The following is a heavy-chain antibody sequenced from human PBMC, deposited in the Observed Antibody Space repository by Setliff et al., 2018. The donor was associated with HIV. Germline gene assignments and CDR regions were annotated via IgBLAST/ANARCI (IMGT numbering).Heavy chain of an antibody. V-gene: IGHV1-2*04. CDR1: GYTFTGYY. D-gene: IGHD6-6*01. Sequence: ASVKVSCKASGYTFTGYYMHWVRQAPGQGLEWMGWINPNTGGTNYAQKFQGWVTMTRDTSISTAYLEVSRLRPVDTAVYYCARNHQPRSPLAEGCFQHWGQGTLVAVSS. CDR3: ARNHQPRSPLAEGCFQH. J-gene: IGHJ1*01. CDR2: INPNTGGT.